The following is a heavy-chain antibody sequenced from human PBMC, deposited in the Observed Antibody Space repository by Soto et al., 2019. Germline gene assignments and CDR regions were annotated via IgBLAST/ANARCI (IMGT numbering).Heavy chain of an antibody. CDR1: GGSSRNYY. J-gene: IGHJ4*02. CDR2: IYYAGTT. V-gene: IGHV4-59*08. D-gene: IGHD2-15*01. Sequence: QVQLQESGPGLVKPSETLSLTCTFSGGSSRNYYGAWFLLPPGKPLEWLGYIYYAGTTSDNPSLKSRVAISLETSKKQFPLRLTSVTAADKAVDYCARLGGSYPAFDQWGRVTLVSVSS. CDR3: ARLGGSYPAFDQ.